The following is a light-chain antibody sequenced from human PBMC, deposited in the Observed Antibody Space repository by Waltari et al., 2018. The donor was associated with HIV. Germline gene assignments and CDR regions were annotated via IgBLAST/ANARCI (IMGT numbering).Light chain of an antibody. CDR2: RNN. J-gene: IGLJ2*01. CDR3: AAWDDTLSVL. V-gene: IGLV1-47*01. CDR1: SSNIGSKY. Sequence: QSVLTQPPSASGTPGQRVTISCSGSSSNIGSKYVYWYQKLPGSAPKRLISRNNQRPSGVPDRFSVSKSGTSASLAISGLRSEDEADYYCAAWDDTLSVLFGGGTKLTVL.